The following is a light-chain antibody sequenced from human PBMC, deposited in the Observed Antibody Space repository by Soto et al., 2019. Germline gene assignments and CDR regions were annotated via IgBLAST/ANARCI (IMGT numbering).Light chain of an antibody. CDR2: GAF. CDR1: LDINRW. J-gene: IGKJ5*01. Sequence: DIQMTQSPSSVSVSVGDRVTITCRASLDINRWLAWYQVRPGKPPKLLIAGAFVLQSGVPSRFSGSGYGTDCAITIDTLQPEDFATYYCQQADSYPITFGQGTRLEI. CDR3: QQADSYPIT. V-gene: IGKV1-12*01.